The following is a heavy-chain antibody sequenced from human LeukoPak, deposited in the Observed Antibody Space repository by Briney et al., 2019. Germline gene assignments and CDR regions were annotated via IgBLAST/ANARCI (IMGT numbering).Heavy chain of an antibody. CDR3: ARDSGRYDFWSGYRPLYYFDY. Sequence: ASVKVSCKASGYTFTSYGISWVRQAPGQGLEWMGWISAYNGNTNYAQKLQGRVTMTTDTSTSTAYMELRSLRSDDTAVYYCARDSGRYDFWSGYRPLYYFDYWGQGTLVTVSS. V-gene: IGHV1-18*01. J-gene: IGHJ4*02. CDR2: ISAYNGNT. CDR1: GYTFTSYG. D-gene: IGHD3-3*01.